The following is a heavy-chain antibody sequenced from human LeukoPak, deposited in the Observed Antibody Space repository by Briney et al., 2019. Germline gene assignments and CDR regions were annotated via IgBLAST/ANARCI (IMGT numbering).Heavy chain of an antibody. V-gene: IGHV4-38-2*01. CDR1: GYSISSGYY. J-gene: IGHJ4*02. CDR3: ARLGDYGEYADY. D-gene: IGHD4-17*01. CDR2: IYHSGST. Sequence: PSETLSLTCAVSGYSISSGYYWGWIRQPPGKGLEWIGSIYHSGSTYYNPSLKSRVTISVDTSKNQFSLKLSSVTAADTAVYNCARLGDYGEYADYWGQGTLFTVSS.